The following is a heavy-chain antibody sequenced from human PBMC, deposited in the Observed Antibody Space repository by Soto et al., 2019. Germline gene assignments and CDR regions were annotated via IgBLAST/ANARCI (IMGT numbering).Heavy chain of an antibody. CDR2: IIPIFGTA. J-gene: IGHJ6*02. D-gene: IGHD2-2*01. CDR3: AVDIVVVPDALGYYYYGMDV. Sequence: SVKVACKASGGTFSSYAISWVRQAPGQGLEWMGGIIPIFGTANYAQKFQGRVTITADESTSTAYMELSSLRSEDTAVYYCAVDIVVVPDALGYYYYGMDVWGQGTTVTVSS. CDR1: GGTFSSYA. V-gene: IGHV1-69*13.